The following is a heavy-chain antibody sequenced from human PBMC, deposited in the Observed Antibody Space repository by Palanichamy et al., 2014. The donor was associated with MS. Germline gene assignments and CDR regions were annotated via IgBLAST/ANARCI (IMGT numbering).Heavy chain of an antibody. V-gene: IGHV4-59*08. CDR3: ARLASGWYPDY. CDR1: GGSISSYY. D-gene: IGHD6-19*01. J-gene: IGHJ4*02. Sequence: QVQLQESDPGLVKPSETLSLTCTVSGGSISSYYWSWIRQPPGKGLEWIGYIYYSGSTNYNPSLKSRVTISVDTSKNQFSLRLTSVTAADTAVYYCARLASGWYPDYWGQGTLVTVSS. CDR2: IYYSGST.